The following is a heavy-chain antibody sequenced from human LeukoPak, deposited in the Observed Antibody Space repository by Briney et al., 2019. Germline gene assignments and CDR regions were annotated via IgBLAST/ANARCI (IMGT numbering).Heavy chain of an antibody. CDR1: GGSISSGGYY. V-gene: IGHV4-31*03. CDR2: IYYSGST. CDR3: TRSRYCSSTSCYGMDV. Sequence: TLSLTCTVSGGSISSGGYYWTWIRQHPGKGLEWIGYIYYSGSTNYNPSLTSRVTISVDTSKNQFSLKLSSVTAADTAVYYCTRSRYCSSTSCYGMDVWGQGTTVTVSS. J-gene: IGHJ6*02. D-gene: IGHD2-2*01.